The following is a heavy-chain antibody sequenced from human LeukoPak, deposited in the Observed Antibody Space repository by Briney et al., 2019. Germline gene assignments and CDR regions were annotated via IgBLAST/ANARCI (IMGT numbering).Heavy chain of an antibody. CDR2: TYYRSKRYN. J-gene: IGHJ4*02. V-gene: IGHV6-1*01. CDR1: GDSVSSNSAA. Sequence: SQTLSLTCAISGDSVSSNSAAWNWIRQSPSRGLEWLGSTYYRSKRYNDYAVSEKSRITIDPDTSENQCSLQLNSVTPEDTAVYYCARGSRGSGSYYNDYSFYFWGQGTLVNVSS. CDR3: ARGSRGSGSYYNDYSFYF. D-gene: IGHD3-10*01.